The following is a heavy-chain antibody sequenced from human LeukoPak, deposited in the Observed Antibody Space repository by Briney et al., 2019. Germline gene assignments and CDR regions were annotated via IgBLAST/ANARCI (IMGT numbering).Heavy chain of an antibody. V-gene: IGHV4-39*07. CDR2: IYYSGST. Sequence: PSETLSLTCTVSGGPISSSSYYWGWIRQPPGKGLEWFGGIYYSGSTYYNPSLKSRVTISVDTSKNQFSLKLSSVTAADTAVYYCARDLFGYYYGSGSYYDYWGQGTLVTVSS. D-gene: IGHD3-10*01. CDR3: ARDLFGYYYGSGSYYDY. CDR1: GGPISSSSYY. J-gene: IGHJ4*02.